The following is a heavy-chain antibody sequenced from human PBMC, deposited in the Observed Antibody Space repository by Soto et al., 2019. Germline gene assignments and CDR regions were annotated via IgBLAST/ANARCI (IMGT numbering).Heavy chain of an antibody. CDR1: GGSIRSFY. J-gene: IGHJ6*02. Sequence: LSLTCTVSGGSIRSFYWSWVPQPPGKGLEWIGYIYYSGSTNCNPSLKSRVTISVDTSKNQFSLKLSSVTAADTAVYYCARVGTTLGFDYRMDVWGQGTTVTVSS. D-gene: IGHD1-7*01. CDR2: IYYSGST. CDR3: ARVGTTLGFDYRMDV. V-gene: IGHV4-59*01.